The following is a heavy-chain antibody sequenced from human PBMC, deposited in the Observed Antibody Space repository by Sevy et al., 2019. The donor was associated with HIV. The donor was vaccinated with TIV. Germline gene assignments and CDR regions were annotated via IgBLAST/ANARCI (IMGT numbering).Heavy chain of an antibody. CDR3: ATGRQGATYGY. CDR2: ISYDGSDK. D-gene: IGHD1-26*01. J-gene: IGHJ4*02. Sequence: GGSLRLSCAASGFNFRIYAMHWVRQAPGQGLEWVAVISYDGSDKFYAESVKGRFTISRDNSKNMVFLQLNSLRGDDTAVYYCATGRQGATYGYWGQGAPVTVSS. V-gene: IGHV3-30*03. CDR1: GFNFRIYA.